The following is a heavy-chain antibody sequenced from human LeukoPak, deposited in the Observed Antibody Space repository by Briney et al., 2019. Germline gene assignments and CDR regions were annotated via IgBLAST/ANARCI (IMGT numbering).Heavy chain of an antibody. V-gene: IGHV1-18*01. D-gene: IGHD2-2*01. CDR1: GYTSTSYG. Sequence: ASVKVSCTASGYTSTSYGTSWVRQAPGQGLEWMGWISAYNGNTNYAQKLQGRVTMTTDTSTSTAYMELRSLRSDDTAVYYCARDTLDIVVVPAALGYWGQGTLVTVSS. CDR2: ISAYNGNT. CDR3: ARDTLDIVVVPAALGY. J-gene: IGHJ4*02.